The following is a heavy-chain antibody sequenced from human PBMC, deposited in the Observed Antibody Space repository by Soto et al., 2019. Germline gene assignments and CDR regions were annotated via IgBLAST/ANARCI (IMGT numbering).Heavy chain of an antibody. Sequence: QVQLVESGGGVVQPGRSLRLSCAASGFTFSTHAMHWVRQAPGKGLECVAIVSFDGSNKYYADSVKGRFTXSXXNXXXXXXXXMSGLTPEDTAVYYCARDQTGITTTGGGRIDHWGQGTLVTVSS. CDR2: VSFDGSNK. J-gene: IGHJ4*02. CDR1: GFTFSTHA. V-gene: IGHV3-30-3*01. D-gene: IGHD1-20*01. CDR3: ARDQTGITTTGGGRIDH.